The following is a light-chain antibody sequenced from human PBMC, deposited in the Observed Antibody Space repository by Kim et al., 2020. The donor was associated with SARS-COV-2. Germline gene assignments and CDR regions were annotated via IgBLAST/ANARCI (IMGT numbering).Light chain of an antibody. J-gene: IGKJ2*03. CDR3: QQTFSTQYS. V-gene: IGKV1-39*01. CDR2: GAS. Sequence: SASVGDRVTITWRATQSVSINLNWYQQRPGKAPRLLIYGASTLQSGVPSRFSGSGSGTGFTLTISSLQPEDFAIYYCQQTFSTQYSFGQGTKLEI. CDR1: QSVSIN.